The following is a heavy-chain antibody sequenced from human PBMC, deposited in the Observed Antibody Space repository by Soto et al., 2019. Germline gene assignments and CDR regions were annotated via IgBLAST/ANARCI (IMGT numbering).Heavy chain of an antibody. CDR2: ISSSSSTI. D-gene: IGHD5-12*01. J-gene: IGHJ4*02. Sequence: PGGSLRLSCAASGFTFSSYSMNWVRQAPGKGLEWVSYISSSSSTIYYADSVKGRFTISRDNAKNSLYLQMNSLRAEDTAVYYCARGPPGWLQPLDYWXQGTLVTVSS. V-gene: IGHV3-48*01. CDR3: ARGPPGWLQPLDY. CDR1: GFTFSSYS.